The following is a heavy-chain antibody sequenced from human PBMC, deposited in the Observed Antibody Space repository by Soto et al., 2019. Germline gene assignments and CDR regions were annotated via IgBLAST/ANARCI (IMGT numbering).Heavy chain of an antibody. D-gene: IGHD3-10*01. CDR3: AREVQPGVRREYDY. J-gene: IGHJ4*02. Sequence: GGSLRLSCEASAFTFGSHTMNWVRQAPGKGLEWVSSINSGGTRTFYADSVKGRFTISRDNAKNSLYLQMNSLRAEDTVVYYCAREVQPGVRREYDYWGQGTLVTVSS. CDR1: AFTFGSHT. V-gene: IGHV3-21*01. CDR2: INSGGTRT.